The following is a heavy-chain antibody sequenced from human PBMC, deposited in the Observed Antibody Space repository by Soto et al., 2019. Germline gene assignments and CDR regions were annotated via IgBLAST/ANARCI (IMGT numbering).Heavy chain of an antibody. D-gene: IGHD2-8*02. CDR3: AKGRYWDY. CDR1: GYGFTTYG. CDR2: ISAHNGKT. J-gene: IGHJ4*02. Sequence: QVNLVQSRAEVKKPGASVKVACTGSGYGFTTYGLPWGRQPPGQGLEWMAWISAHNGKTNYAQKLQGRVTVTRESPTSTAYMELSSMRSDDTAVYGCAKGRYWDYWGQGALVPVSS. V-gene: IGHV1-18*01.